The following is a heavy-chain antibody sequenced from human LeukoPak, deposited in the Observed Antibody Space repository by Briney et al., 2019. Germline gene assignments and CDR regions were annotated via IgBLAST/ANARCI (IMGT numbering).Heavy chain of an antibody. CDR3: ARVRSGYCSSISCSQGYFDY. J-gene: IGHJ4*02. V-gene: IGHV3-23*01. Sequence: PGGSLRLSCAASGFTFSSYAMSWVRQAPGKGLEWVSATSGSGGSTYYADSVKGRFTISRDNSKNTLYLQMNGLRAEDTAIYYCARVRSGYCSSISCSQGYFDYWGQGTLVTVSS. CDR1: GFTFSSYA. D-gene: IGHD2-2*01. CDR2: TSGSGGST.